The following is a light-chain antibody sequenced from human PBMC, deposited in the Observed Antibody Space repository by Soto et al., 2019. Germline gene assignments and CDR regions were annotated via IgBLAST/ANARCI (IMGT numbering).Light chain of an antibody. Sequence: EIVLTHSPGTLSLSPGERATLSCRASQSVSSSYLAWYQQKPGQAPRLLIYGASSRATGIPDRFSGSGSGTDFTLTISRLEPEDFAVYYCQQYAGSRTFGQGTKVDIK. CDR2: GAS. CDR1: QSVSSSY. J-gene: IGKJ1*01. CDR3: QQYAGSRT. V-gene: IGKV3-20*01.